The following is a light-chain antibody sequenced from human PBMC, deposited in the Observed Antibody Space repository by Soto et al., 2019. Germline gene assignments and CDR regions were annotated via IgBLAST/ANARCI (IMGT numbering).Light chain of an antibody. CDR1: SSDVGGYNY. V-gene: IGLV2-8*01. CDR2: EVS. Sequence: QSVLTQPPSASGSPGQSVTISCTGTSSDVGGYNYVSWYQQHPGKAPKVMIYEVSKRPSGVPDRFSGSKSGNTASLTVSGLQAEDEADYYCRSYAGSNNLGVFGTGTKVTVL. CDR3: RSYAGSNNLGV. J-gene: IGLJ1*01.